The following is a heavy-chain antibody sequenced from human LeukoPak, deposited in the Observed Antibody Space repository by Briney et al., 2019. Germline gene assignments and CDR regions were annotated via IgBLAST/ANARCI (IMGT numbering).Heavy chain of an antibody. CDR3: ASSANINSIRFDY. V-gene: IGHV4-30-2*01. CDR1: GGSISCGGYS. CDR2: IYHSGST. J-gene: IGHJ4*02. Sequence: SETLSLTCAVSGGSISCGGYSWSWIRQPPGKGLEWIGYIYHSGSTYYNPSLKSRVTISEDRSKNQFSLKLSSVTAADTAVYYCASSANINSIRFDYWGQGTLVTVSS. D-gene: IGHD2/OR15-2a*01.